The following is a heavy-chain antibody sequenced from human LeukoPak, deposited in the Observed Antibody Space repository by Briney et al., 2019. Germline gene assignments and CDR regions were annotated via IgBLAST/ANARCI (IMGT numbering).Heavy chain of an antibody. V-gene: IGHV1-2*02. D-gene: IGHD3-22*01. CDR2: INPNSGGT. CDR3: ARDYYDSSGEFDY. J-gene: IGHJ4*02. CDR1: GYTFTSYG. Sequence: ASVKVSCKASGYTFTSYGISWVRQAPGQGLEWMGWINPNSGGTNYAQRFQGRVTMTRDTSISTAYMELSRLRSDDTAVYYCARDYYDSSGEFDYWGQGTLVTVSS.